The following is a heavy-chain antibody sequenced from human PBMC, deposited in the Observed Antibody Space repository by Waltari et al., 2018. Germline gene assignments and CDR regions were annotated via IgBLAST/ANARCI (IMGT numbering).Heavy chain of an antibody. D-gene: IGHD6-6*01. CDR1: GGSFSGSY. CDR3: AIGGGYSSSSPGMDV. CDR2: INHSGST. J-gene: IGHJ6*02. V-gene: IGHV4-34*01. Sequence: QVQLQQWGAGLLKPSETLSLTCAVYGGSFSGSYWSWLRQPPGKGLEWIGEINHSGSTNYNPSLKSRVTISVDTSKNQFSLKLSSVTAADTAVYYCAIGGGYSSSSPGMDVWGQGTTVTVSS.